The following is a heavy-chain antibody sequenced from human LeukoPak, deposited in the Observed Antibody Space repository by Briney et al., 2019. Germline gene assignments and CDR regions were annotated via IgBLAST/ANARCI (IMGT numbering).Heavy chain of an antibody. CDR1: GFTVSSNY. CDR3: ARDYFSRAALLGYFDL. Sequence: GGSLRLSCAASGFTVSSNYMSWVRQAPGKGLEWVSVIYSAGSTYYADSVKGRFTISRDNSKNTLYLQMNSLRAEDTAVYYCARDYFSRAALLGYFDLWGRGTLVTVSS. D-gene: IGHD2-15*01. J-gene: IGHJ2*01. CDR2: IYSAGST. V-gene: IGHV3-53*01.